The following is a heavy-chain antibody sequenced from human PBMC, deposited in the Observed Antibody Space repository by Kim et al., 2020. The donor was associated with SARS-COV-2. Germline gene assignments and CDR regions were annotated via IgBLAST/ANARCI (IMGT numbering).Heavy chain of an antibody. J-gene: IGHJ4*02. CDR1: GGSISSSSYY. Sequence: SETLSLTCTVSGGSISSSSYYWGWIRQPPGKGLEWIGSIYYSGSTYYNPSLKSRVTISVDTSKNQFSLKLSSVTAADTAVYYCARRDFGGYAFDYWGQGTLVTVSS. V-gene: IGHV4-39*01. CDR3: ARRDFGGYAFDY. CDR2: IYYSGST. D-gene: IGHD3-16*01.